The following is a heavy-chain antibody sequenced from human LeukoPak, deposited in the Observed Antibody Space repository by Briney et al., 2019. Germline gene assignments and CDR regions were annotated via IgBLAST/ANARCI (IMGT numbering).Heavy chain of an antibody. V-gene: IGHV1-2*02. CDR2: IEPNSGGA. Sequence: ASVKVSCKTSGYTFTVKFLHWLRQAPGQGLEWMGGIEPNSGGAVYGQNFRGRVTVTRDTSVSIAYMELSRLRSEDTAVYYCAIENYYDSSGYSKAFDYWGQGTLVTVSS. CDR1: GYTFTVKF. D-gene: IGHD3-22*01. J-gene: IGHJ4*02. CDR3: AIENYYDSSGYSKAFDY.